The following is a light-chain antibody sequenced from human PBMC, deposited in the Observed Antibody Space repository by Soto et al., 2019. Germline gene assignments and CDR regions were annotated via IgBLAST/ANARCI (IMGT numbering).Light chain of an antibody. J-gene: IGKJ1*01. CDR1: QNIGSN. CDR2: GAS. CDR3: QQYGSSPRT. Sequence: EIVMTQSPATLSVSPWERVTLSCRASQNIGSNLAWYQQKFGQAPRLLIYGASTRVTGIPARISGSGSGTDFTLTISRLEPEDFAVYYCQQYGSSPRTFGQGTKVDIK. V-gene: IGKV3-15*01.